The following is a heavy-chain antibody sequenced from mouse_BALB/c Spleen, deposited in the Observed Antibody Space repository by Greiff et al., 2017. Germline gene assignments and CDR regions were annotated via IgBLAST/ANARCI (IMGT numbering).Heavy chain of an antibody. J-gene: IGHJ2*01. CDR1: GYTFTDYA. CDR3: ARGGGLDNFDY. Sequence: VQLHQSGAELVRPGVSVKISCKGSGYTFTDYAMHWVKQSHAKSLEWIGVISTYYGDASYNQKFKGKATMTVDKSSSTAYMELARLTSEDSAIYYCARGGGLDNFDYWGQGTTLTVSS. D-gene: IGHD3-3*01. V-gene: IGHV1S137*01. CDR2: ISTYYGDA.